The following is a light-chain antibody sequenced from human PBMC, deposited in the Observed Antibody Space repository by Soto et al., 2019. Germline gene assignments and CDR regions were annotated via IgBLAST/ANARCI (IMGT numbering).Light chain of an antibody. CDR3: QQDYNVPVT. Sequence: PGDRVTLSCRASQSVSSSYLTWCHQKPGQAPRLLIYGACTRATSIPARFSGSGSGTDFTLTISSLQPEDFAVYYCQQDYNVPVTFGQGTKLEIK. J-gene: IGKJ2*01. CDR2: GAC. V-gene: IGKV3D-7*01. CDR1: QSVSSSY.